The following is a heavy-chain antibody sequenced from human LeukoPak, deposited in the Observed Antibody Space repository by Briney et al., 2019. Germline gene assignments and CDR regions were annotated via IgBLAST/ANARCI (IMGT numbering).Heavy chain of an antibody. J-gene: IGHJ4*02. Sequence: GRSLRLSCAASGFTFGSYWMSWVRQAPGKRLDWVATIKKDGSDKYYVDSVKGRFTISRDNVKNSVYLQMNSLRAEDTAVYYCAREKNLGTWGQGTLVTVSS. D-gene: IGHD1-14*01. CDR3: AREKNLGT. V-gene: IGHV3-7*05. CDR1: GFTFGSYW. CDR2: IKKDGSDK.